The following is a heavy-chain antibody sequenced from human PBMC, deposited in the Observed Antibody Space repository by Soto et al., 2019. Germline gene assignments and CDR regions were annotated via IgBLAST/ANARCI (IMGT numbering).Heavy chain of an antibody. V-gene: IGHV5-10-1*01. J-gene: IGHJ6*02. CDR2: IDPSDSYT. CDR3: ASGKAAAGQYYYYYYGMDV. Sequence: PEESLKISCQGSGYSFTSYWMSWVRQMPGKGLGWMGRIDPSDSYTNYSPSFQGHVTISADKSISTAYLQWSSLKASDTAMYYCASGKAAAGQYYYYYYGMDVWGQGTTVTVSS. D-gene: IGHD6-13*01. CDR1: GYSFTSYW.